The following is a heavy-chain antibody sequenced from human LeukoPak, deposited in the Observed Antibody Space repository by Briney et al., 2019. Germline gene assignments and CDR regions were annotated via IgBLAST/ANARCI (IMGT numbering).Heavy chain of an antibody. Sequence: SETLSLTCTVSGGSISRSSYYWAWIRQPPGTGLEWIGTSFYSGYTYYNPSLKSRVTISVDTSKNQFSLKLGSVTASDTAVYYCARHSGALFGPKDVWGQGTTVIVTS. J-gene: IGHJ6*02. V-gene: IGHV4-39*01. D-gene: IGHD3-3*01. CDR3: ARHSGALFGPKDV. CDR2: SFYSGYT. CDR1: GGSISRSSYY.